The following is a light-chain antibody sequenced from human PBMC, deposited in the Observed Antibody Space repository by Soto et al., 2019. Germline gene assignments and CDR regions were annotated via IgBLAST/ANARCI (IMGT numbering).Light chain of an antibody. CDR2: EDN. CDR3: QSSDSSNVV. J-gene: IGLJ2*01. Sequence: NFMLTQPHSVSESPGKTVTISCTRSSGSIASNSVQWYQQRPGSAPTTVIYEDNQRPSGVPDRFSGSIDSSSNSASLTISGLKTEDEADYYCQSSDSSNVVFGGGTKLTVL. V-gene: IGLV6-57*04. CDR1: SGSIASNS.